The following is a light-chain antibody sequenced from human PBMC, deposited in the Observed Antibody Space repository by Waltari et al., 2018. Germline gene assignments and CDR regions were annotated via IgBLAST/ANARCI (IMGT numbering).Light chain of an antibody. CDR1: QDISNY. V-gene: IGKV1-33*01. CDR2: DAS. Sequence: DIQMTQSPSSLSASVGDRVTITCQASQDISNYLNWFQQKPGKAPQLLIYDASNLETGVPSRCSGSGSGTDFTFTISSLQPEDSATYYCQQYDNLPITFGQGTRLEIK. J-gene: IGKJ5*01. CDR3: QQYDNLPIT.